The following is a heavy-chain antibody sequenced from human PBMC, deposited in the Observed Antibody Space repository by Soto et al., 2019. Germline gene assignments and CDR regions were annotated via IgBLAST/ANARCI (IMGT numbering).Heavy chain of an antibody. Sequence: GGSLRLSCAASGFTFSSYAMHWVRQAPGKGLEWVAVISYDGSNKYYADSVKGRFTISRDNSKNTLYLQMNSLRAEDTAVYYCARDRYYYGSGSYSGYYYGMDVWGQGTTVTVSS. J-gene: IGHJ6*02. CDR1: GFTFSSYA. D-gene: IGHD3-10*01. CDR2: ISYDGSNK. CDR3: ARDRYYYGSGSYSGYYYGMDV. V-gene: IGHV3-30-3*01.